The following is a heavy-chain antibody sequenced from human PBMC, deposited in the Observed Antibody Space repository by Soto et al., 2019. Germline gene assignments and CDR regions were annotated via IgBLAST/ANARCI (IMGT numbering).Heavy chain of an antibody. CDR2: INHSGRT. V-gene: IGHV4-34*01. D-gene: IGHD1-26*01. J-gene: IGHJ4*02. Sequence: QVQLQQWGAGLLKPSETLSLTCAVYGGSFSGYYWSWIRQPPGKGLEWIGEINHSGRTNYNPSLKSRVTISVDTSKNQFSLKLSSVTAADTAVYYCARGVGPYHFDYWGQGTLVTVSS. CDR3: ARGVGPYHFDY. CDR1: GGSFSGYY.